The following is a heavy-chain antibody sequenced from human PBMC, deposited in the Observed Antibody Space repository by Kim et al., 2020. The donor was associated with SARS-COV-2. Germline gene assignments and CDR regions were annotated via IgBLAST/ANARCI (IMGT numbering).Heavy chain of an antibody. V-gene: IGHV4-59*08. Sequence: PSLTSHVTKSVDTPKNQFSLKLSSVTAADTAVYYCARHFTGYGGNSFNYWGQGTLVTVSS. J-gene: IGHJ4*02. D-gene: IGHD2-21*02. CDR3: ARHFTGYGGNSFNY.